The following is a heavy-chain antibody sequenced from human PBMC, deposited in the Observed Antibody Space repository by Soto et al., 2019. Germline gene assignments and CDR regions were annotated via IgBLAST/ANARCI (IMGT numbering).Heavy chain of an antibody. CDR2: ISSSGSTI. CDR3: ARQLYYDSSGYYYGQIDY. CDR1: GFTFSYYY. D-gene: IGHD3-22*01. V-gene: IGHV3-11*01. Sequence: GGSLRLSCAASGFTFSYYYMSWIRQAPGKGLEWVSYISSSGSTIYYADSVKGRFTISRDNAKNSLYLQMNSLRAEDTAVYYCARQLYYDSSGYYYGQIDYWGQGTLVTVSS. J-gene: IGHJ4*02.